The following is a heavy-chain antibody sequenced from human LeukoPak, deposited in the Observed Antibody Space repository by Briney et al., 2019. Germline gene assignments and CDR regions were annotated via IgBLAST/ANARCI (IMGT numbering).Heavy chain of an antibody. CDR3: ARRPGYSSSWYYFDY. D-gene: IGHD6-13*01. V-gene: IGHV4-39*01. CDR1: GGSISSSSYY. J-gene: IGHJ4*02. CDR2: INYSGST. Sequence: SETLSLTCTVSGGSISSSSYYWGWIRQPPGEGLEWIGSINYSGSTHYNPSHKSRVTISVDTSKNQFSLKLTSVTAADTAVYYCARRPGYSSSWYYFDYWGQGTLVTVSA.